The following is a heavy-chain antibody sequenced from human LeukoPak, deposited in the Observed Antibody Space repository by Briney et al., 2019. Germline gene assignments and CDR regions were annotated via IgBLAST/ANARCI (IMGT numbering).Heavy chain of an antibody. CDR2: ISSSSSTI. J-gene: IGHJ4*02. V-gene: IGHV3-48*01. Sequence: GGSLRLSCAASGFTFISYSMNWVRQAPGKGLEWVSYISSSSSTIYYADSVKGRFTISRDNAKNSLYLQMNSLRAQDTAVYYCARDRLEWLLSASDYWGQGTLVTVSS. CDR1: GFTFISYS. CDR3: ARDRLEWLLSASDY. D-gene: IGHD3-3*01.